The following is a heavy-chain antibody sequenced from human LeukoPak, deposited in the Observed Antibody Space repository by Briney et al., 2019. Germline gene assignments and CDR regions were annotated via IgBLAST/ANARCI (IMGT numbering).Heavy chain of an antibody. D-gene: IGHD3-22*01. CDR3: ARGGSSYYCYDYYYMDF. V-gene: IGHV4-34*01. J-gene: IGHJ6*03. CDR1: GGSFSGYY. CDR2: INHSGST. Sequence: SETLSLTCAVYGGSFSGYYWSWIRQPPGKGLEWIGEINHSGSTNYNPSLKSRVTISVDTPKNQFSLKLSSVTAADTALYYCARGGSSYYCYDYYYMDFWGKGTTVPVSS.